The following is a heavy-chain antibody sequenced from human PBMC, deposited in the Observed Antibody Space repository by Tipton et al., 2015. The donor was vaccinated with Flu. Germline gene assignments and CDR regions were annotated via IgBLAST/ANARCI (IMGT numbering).Heavy chain of an antibody. CDR3: ARGAPAGLIHQDY. V-gene: IGHV3-30-3*01. Sequence: QLVQSGGGVVQPGRSLRLSCAAPEFTFNTYAMHWVRQAPGKGLEWAAVITYDGNNKYYADSVKGRFTISRDNSKNAVYLQMNSLRPEDTAVYYCARGAPAGLIHQDYWGQGTLVIVSS. CDR2: ITYDGNNK. J-gene: IGHJ4*02. CDR1: EFTFNTYA. D-gene: IGHD6-19*01.